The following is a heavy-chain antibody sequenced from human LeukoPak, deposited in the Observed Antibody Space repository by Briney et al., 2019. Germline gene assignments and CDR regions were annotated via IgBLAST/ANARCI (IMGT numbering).Heavy chain of an antibody. CDR2: IYSGGST. D-gene: IGHD6-13*01. J-gene: IGHJ4*02. Sequence: GGSLRLSCAASGFTVSSNYMSWVRQAPGKGLEWVSVIYSGGSTYYADSVKGRFTISRDNSKNTLYLQMNSLRAEDTAVYYCARLACSSCRGPWYFDYWGQGTLVTVSS. CDR1: GFTVSSNY. V-gene: IGHV3-66*04. CDR3: ARLACSSCRGPWYFDY.